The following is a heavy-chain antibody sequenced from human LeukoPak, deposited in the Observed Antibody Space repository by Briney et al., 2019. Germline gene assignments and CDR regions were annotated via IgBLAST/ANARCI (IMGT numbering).Heavy chain of an antibody. Sequence: GGSLRLSCADSGFTFSRYAMTWVRQAPGKGLEWVSAISGSGVSTYYADSVKGRFSISRDNSKNTLYLQMNSLRDEDTAIYYCAKDVRGDYYGPGSPYPNYMDVWGKGTTVTVSS. D-gene: IGHD3-10*01. CDR3: AKDVRGDYYGPGSPYPNYMDV. V-gene: IGHV3-23*01. CDR2: ISGSGVST. CDR1: GFTFSRYA. J-gene: IGHJ6*03.